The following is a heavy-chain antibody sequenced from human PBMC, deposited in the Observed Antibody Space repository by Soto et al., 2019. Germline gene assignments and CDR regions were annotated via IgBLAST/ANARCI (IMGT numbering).Heavy chain of an antibody. CDR2: IYYSGNT. V-gene: IGHV4-59*12. D-gene: IGHD3-16*01. CDR1: GGSINSYW. J-gene: IGHJ4*02. Sequence: LSLTCSVSGGSINSYWRSWIRQPAGKGLEWIGHIYYSGNTDYNPSLKSRLAISIDTSKNQFSLKLSSVTAADTAVYFCAREGGESSDGLYYFDSWGQGSLVTVSS. CDR3: AREGGESSDGLYYFDS.